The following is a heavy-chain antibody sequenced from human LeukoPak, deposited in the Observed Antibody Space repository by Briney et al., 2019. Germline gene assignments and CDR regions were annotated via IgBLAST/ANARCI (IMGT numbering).Heavy chain of an antibody. CDR1: GYTFTCYY. J-gene: IGHJ4*02. V-gene: IGHV1-2*06. D-gene: IGHD3-10*01. CDR3: ARDLGTRLLWFGEDYFDY. CDR2: INPNSGGT. Sequence: ASVKVSCKASGYTFTCYYMHWVRQAQGQGHEWMGRINPNSGGTNYAQKFQGRVTMTRDTSISTAYMELSRLRSDDTAVYYCARDLGTRLLWFGEDYFDYWGQGTLVTVSS.